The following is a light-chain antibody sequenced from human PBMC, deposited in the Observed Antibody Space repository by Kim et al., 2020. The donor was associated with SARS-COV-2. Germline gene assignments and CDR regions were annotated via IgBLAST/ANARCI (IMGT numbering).Light chain of an antibody. J-gene: IGKJ4*01. CDR3: QQYKNWPLT. CDR2: DAS. CDR1: QSVNRD. Sequence: VSPGERAPPSCRASQSVNRDLAWYQKKPGQAHRLLIYDASTRATGIPARFSGSESGTEFTLTISSLQSEDFAIYYCQQYKNWPLTFGGGTKVDIK. V-gene: IGKV3-15*01.